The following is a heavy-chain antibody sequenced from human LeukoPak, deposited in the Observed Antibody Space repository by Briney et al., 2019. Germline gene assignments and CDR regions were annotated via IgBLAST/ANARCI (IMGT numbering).Heavy chain of an antibody. CDR3: ARMGVVGNPFDY. Sequence: SETLSLTCTVSGGSISRYYWGWIRQPPGKGPEWIGYISYSGSTNYNPSLKSRVTISVDTSKNQFSLELSSVTAADTAVYYCARMGVVGNPFDYWGQGTLVTVSS. V-gene: IGHV4-59*01. J-gene: IGHJ4*02. D-gene: IGHD4-23*01. CDR1: GGSISRYY. CDR2: ISYSGST.